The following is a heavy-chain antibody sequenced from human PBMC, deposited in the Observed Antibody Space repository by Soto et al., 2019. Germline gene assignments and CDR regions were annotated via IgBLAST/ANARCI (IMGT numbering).Heavy chain of an antibody. Sequence: ASVKVSCKASGGTFSSYAISWVRQAPGQGLEWMGGIIPIFGTANYAQKFQGRVTITADESTSTAYMELSSLRSEDTAVYYCAYRVDRRGDYVFDYWGQGTLVTVSS. CDR1: GGTFSSYA. J-gene: IGHJ4*02. D-gene: IGHD4-17*01. V-gene: IGHV1-69*13. CDR3: AYRVDRRGDYVFDY. CDR2: IIPIFGTA.